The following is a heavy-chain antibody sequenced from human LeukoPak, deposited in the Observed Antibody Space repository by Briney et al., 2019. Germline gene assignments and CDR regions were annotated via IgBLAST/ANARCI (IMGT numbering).Heavy chain of an antibody. V-gene: IGHV3-30*04. Sequence: PGRSLRLSRAASGFTFSTYALHWVRQAPGKGLEWVAVISYDDGSNKYYADSVKGRFTISRDNSKNTLYLQMNSLRTEDTAVYYCARESGGNTPYYFDYWGQGTLVTVSS. CDR1: GFTFSTYA. CDR2: ISYDDGSNK. CDR3: ARESGGNTPYYFDY. J-gene: IGHJ4*02. D-gene: IGHD2-2*02.